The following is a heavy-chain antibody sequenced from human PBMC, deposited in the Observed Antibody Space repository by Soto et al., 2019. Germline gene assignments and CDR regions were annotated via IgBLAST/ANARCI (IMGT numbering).Heavy chain of an antibody. CDR3: ARGYCSSTSCYPHDY. Sequence: SETLSLTCTVSGGSISSSSYYWGWIRQPPGKGLEWIGSIYYSGSTYYNPSLKSRVTISVDTSKNQFSLKLSSVTAADTAVYYCARGYCSSTSCYPHDYWGQGTLVTVSS. CDR2: IYYSGST. J-gene: IGHJ4*02. D-gene: IGHD2-2*01. CDR1: GGSISSSSYY. V-gene: IGHV4-39*01.